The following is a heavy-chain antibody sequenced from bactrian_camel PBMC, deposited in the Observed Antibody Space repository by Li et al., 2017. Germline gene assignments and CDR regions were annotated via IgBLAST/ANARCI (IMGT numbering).Heavy chain of an antibody. J-gene: IGHJ4*01. CDR3: ASSTHGFCYGSYSY. CDR1: YDYRLYC. D-gene: IGHD1*01. V-gene: IGHV3S31*01. CDR2: VHRGAGDT. Sequence: DVQLVESGGGSVQAGGSLRLSCEGYDYRLYCMAWFREHPGKEREGVASVHRGAGDTYSPNSMKARFTISRDAANTLYLQMNNLKPEDTAMYYCASSTHGFCYGSYSYWGQGTQVTVS.